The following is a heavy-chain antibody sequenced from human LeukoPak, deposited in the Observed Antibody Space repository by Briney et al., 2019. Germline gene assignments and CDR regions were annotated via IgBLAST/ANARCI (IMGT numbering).Heavy chain of an antibody. D-gene: IGHD6-13*01. V-gene: IGHV3-21*01. CDR2: ISSSSSYI. CDR3: ARDYSSPGNFDY. CDR1: GFTFSSYW. J-gene: IGHJ4*02. Sequence: PGGSLRLSCAASGFTFSSYWMNWVRQAPGKGLEWVSSISSSSSYIYYADSVKGRFTISRDNAKNSLYLQMNSLRAEDTAVYYCARDYSSPGNFDYWGQGTLVTVSS.